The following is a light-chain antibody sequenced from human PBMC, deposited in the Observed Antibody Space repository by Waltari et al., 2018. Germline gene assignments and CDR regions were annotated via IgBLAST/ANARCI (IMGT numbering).Light chain of an antibody. J-gene: IGKJ1*01. CDR2: GGS. CDR3: QQYGVSPRT. V-gene: IGKV3-20*01. Sequence: EIVLTQSPGTLSLSPGERATLSCRASQTVFNNFLAWYQQRPGQAPRLVMFGGSSRATGIPHRFSGSGSGTDFTLTISRVEPEDFAVYYCQQYGVSPRTFGQGTKVELK. CDR1: QTVFNNF.